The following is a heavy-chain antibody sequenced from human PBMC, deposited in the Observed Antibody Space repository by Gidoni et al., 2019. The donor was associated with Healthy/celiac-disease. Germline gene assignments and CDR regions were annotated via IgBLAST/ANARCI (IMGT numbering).Heavy chain of an antibody. Sequence: QVQLVQSGAEVKKHGSSVKVSCKASGGTFSSYAISWVRQAPGQGLEWMGRILPILGIANYAQKFQGRVTITADKSTSTAYMELSSLRSEDTAVYYCARENTAMVENYYYYYGMDVWGQGTTVTVSS. CDR2: ILPILGIA. D-gene: IGHD5-18*01. J-gene: IGHJ6*02. CDR3: ARENTAMVENYYYYYGMDV. CDR1: GGTFSSYA. V-gene: IGHV1-69*04.